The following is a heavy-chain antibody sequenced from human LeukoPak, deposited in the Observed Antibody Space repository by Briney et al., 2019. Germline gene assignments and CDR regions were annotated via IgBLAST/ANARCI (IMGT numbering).Heavy chain of an antibody. CDR2: IIPIFGTA. CDR1: GGTFSSYA. J-gene: IGHJ6*03. CDR3: ARTRSEAYYMDV. Sequence: SVKVSCKASGGTFSSYAISWVRQAPGQGLEWMGGIIPIFGTANYAQKFRGRVTITADESTSTAYMELSSLRSEDTAVYYCARTRSEAYYMDVWGKGTTVTISS. V-gene: IGHV1-69*13.